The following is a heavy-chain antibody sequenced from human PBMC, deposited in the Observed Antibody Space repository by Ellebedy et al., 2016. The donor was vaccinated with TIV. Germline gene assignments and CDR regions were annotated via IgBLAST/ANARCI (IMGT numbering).Heavy chain of an antibody. Sequence: VKGRFTISRDNSKDTVYLQMNSLQSEDTAVYYCTRNPRKGGDRYPFYFWGQGTLVTVSS. CDR3: TRNPRKGGDRYPFYF. V-gene: IGHV3-23*01. D-gene: IGHD2-21*02. J-gene: IGHJ4*02.